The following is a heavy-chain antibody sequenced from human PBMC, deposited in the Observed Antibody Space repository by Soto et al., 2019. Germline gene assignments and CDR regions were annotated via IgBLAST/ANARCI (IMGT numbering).Heavy chain of an antibody. D-gene: IGHD2-8*02. V-gene: IGHV3-48*01. CDR1: GFTFSSYS. CDR3: ARDPKGLVPPNWFDP. Sequence: GGSLRLSCAASGFTFSSYSMNWVRQAPGKGLEWVSYISSSSSTIYYADSVKGRFTISRDNAKNSLYLQMNSLRAEDTAVYYCARDPKGLVPPNWFDPWGQGTLVTVSS. J-gene: IGHJ5*02. CDR2: ISSSSSTI.